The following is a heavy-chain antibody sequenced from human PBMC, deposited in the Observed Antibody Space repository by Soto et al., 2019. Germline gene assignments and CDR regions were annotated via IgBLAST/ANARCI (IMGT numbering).Heavy chain of an antibody. CDR2: IYYSGST. CDR3: ARSDVVLVPAARGYYYYMDV. Sequence: SETLSLTCTVSGGSISSGGYYWSWIRQHPGKGLEWIGYIYYSGSTYYNPSLKSRVTISVDTSKNQFSLKLSSVTAADTAMYYCARSDVVLVPAARGYYYYMDVWGKGTTVTVSS. CDR1: GGSISSGGYY. V-gene: IGHV4-31*03. J-gene: IGHJ6*03. D-gene: IGHD2-2*01.